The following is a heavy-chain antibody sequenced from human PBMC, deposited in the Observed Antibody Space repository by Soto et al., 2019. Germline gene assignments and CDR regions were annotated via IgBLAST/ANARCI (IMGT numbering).Heavy chain of an antibody. CDR2: IYYSGST. Sequence: PSETLSLTCTVSGGSISSYYWSWIRQPPGKGLEWIGYIYYSGSTNYNPSLKSRVTISVDTSKNQFSLKLSSVTAADTAVYYCARGYCSGGSCQRLYYFDYWGQGTLVTVSS. J-gene: IGHJ4*02. D-gene: IGHD2-15*01. CDR3: ARGYCSGGSCQRLYYFDY. V-gene: IGHV4-59*01. CDR1: GGSISSYY.